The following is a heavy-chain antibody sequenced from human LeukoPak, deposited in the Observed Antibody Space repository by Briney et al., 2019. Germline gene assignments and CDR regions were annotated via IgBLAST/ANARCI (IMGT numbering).Heavy chain of an antibody. J-gene: IGHJ4*02. D-gene: IGHD4-17*01. CDR3: AKDQSVYGGHDY. CDR1: EFAFGSYA. Sequence: GGSLRLSCAASEFAFGSYAMSWVRQAPGKGLEWVSAISGSGGSTYYADSVKGRFTISRDNSKNTLYLQMNSLRAEDTAVYYCAKDQSVYGGHDYWGQGTLVTVSS. CDR2: ISGSGGST. V-gene: IGHV3-23*01.